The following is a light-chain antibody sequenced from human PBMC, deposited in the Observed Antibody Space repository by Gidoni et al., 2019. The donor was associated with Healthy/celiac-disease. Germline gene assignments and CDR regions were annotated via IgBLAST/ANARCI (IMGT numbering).Light chain of an antibody. V-gene: IGKV3-15*01. CDR1: QSVSSN. J-gene: IGKJ3*01. Sequence: EIVMTQSPATLSVSPGERATLSCRASQSVSSNLAWYQQKPGQAPRLLIYGVSTRATGIPARFSGSGSGTEFTLTISSLQSEDFAVYYCQQYKNWPPAFTFGPGTKVDI. CDR2: GVS. CDR3: QQYKNWPPAFT.